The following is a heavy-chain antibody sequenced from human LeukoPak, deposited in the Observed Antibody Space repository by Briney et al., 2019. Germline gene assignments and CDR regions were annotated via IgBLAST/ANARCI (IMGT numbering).Heavy chain of an antibody. CDR2: INPNSGDT. J-gene: IGHJ6*03. CDR3: ARGGLRVMVYRLYYMDV. V-gene: IGHV1-2*02. CDR1: GYSFIGYY. Sequence: ASVKVSCKASGYSFIGYYMHWVRQAPGQGLEWMGWINPNSGDTKYAQKFQGRVTMTRDTSISTAYMELTRLRSDDTAVYYCARGGLRVMVYRLYYMDVWGKGTTVTVSS. D-gene: IGHD2-8*01.